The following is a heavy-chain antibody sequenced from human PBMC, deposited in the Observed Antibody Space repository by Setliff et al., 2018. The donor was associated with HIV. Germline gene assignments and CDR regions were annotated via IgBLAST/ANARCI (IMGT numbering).Heavy chain of an antibody. J-gene: IGHJ6*02. CDR2: IYQSGTT. V-gene: IGHV4-39*07. CDR1: GGSIDSTDYY. CDR3: EAATVGETGYYGIDV. D-gene: IGHD1-26*01. Sequence: SETLSLTCTVSGGSIDSTDYYWGWIRQPPGKGLEWIGNIYQSGTTYYNSSLTSRVTMSVDASKNQFSLKLNSVTAADTAVYYCEAATVGETGYYGIDVWAPGPRSPSP.